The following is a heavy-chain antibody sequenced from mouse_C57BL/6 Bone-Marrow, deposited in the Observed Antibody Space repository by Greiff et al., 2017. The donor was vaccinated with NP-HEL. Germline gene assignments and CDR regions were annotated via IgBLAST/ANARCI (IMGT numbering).Heavy chain of an antibody. CDR3: ARNYDYGDYAMDY. CDR1: GFTFSDYG. CDR2: ISSGSSTI. V-gene: IGHV5-17*01. J-gene: IGHJ4*01. Sequence: EVHLVESGGGLVKPGGSLKLSCAASGFTFSDYGMHWVRQAPEKGLEWVAYISSGSSTIYYADTVKGRFTISRDNAKNTLFLQMTSLRSEDTAMYYCARNYDYGDYAMDYWGQGTSVTVSS. D-gene: IGHD2-4*01.